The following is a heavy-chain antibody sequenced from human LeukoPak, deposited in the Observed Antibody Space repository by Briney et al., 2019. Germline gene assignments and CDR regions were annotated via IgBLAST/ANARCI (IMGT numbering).Heavy chain of an antibody. CDR1: GFTFSSYG. V-gene: IGHV3-30*19. D-gene: IGHD5-18*01. Sequence: GGSLRLSCAASGFTFSSYGMHWVRQAPGKGLEWVAVIWYDGSNKYYADSVKGRFTISRDNSKNTLYLQMNSLRAEDTAVYYCAREIQKAFFDYWGQGTLVTVSS. CDR3: AREIQKAFFDY. CDR2: IWYDGSNK. J-gene: IGHJ4*02.